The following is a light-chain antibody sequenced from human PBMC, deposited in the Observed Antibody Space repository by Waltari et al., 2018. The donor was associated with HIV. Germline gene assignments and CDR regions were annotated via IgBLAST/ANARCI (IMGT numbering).Light chain of an antibody. CDR1: NSNIGSNS. V-gene: IGLV1-47*01. CDR2: RVD. CDR3: AAWDDSLRGPL. Sequence: QSALTQPPSASGTPGQRVTISCSGSNSNIGSNSVYWYQQFPGTAPKLLIFRVDQRPSGVPDRFSGSKSGTSASLAISGLRSEDEADYYCAAWDDSLRGPLFGTGTKVTVL. J-gene: IGLJ1*01.